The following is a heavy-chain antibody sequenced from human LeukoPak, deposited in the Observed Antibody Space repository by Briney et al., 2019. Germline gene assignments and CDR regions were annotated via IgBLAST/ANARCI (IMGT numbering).Heavy chain of an antibody. Sequence: ETSETLSLTCTVSGGSISSYYWSWIRQPPGKGLEWIGYIYYSGSTNYNPSLKSRVTISVDTSKNQFSLKLSSVTAADTAVYYCARVTLAAAGEGTDIWGQGTMVTVSS. D-gene: IGHD6-13*01. CDR3: ARVTLAAAGEGTDI. J-gene: IGHJ3*02. CDR2: IYYSGST. CDR1: GGSISSYY. V-gene: IGHV4-59*01.